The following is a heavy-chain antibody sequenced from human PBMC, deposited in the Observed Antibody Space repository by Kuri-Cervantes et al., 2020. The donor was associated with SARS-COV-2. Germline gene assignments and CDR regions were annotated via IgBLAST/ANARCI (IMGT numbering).Heavy chain of an antibody. D-gene: IGHD4-23*01. Sequence: GGSLRLSSAASGFTFSSYSMNWVRQAPGKGLEWVSSISSSSSYIYYADSVKGRFTISRDNAKNSLYLQMNSLRAEDTAVYYCAGDDYGGNSIDYWGQGTLVTVSS. CDR1: GFTFSSYS. CDR2: ISSSSSYI. CDR3: AGDDYGGNSIDY. V-gene: IGHV3-21*01. J-gene: IGHJ4*02.